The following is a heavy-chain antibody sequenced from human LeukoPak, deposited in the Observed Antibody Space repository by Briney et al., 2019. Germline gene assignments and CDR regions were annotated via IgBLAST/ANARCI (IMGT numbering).Heavy chain of an antibody. J-gene: IGHJ6*02. Sequence: PSETLSLTCTVSGGSISSYYWSWIRQPPGKGLEWIGYIYYSGSTNYNPSLKSRVTISVDTSENQFSLKLSSVTAADTAVYYCARVLLWHRGMDVWGQGTTVTVSS. CDR1: GGSISSYY. D-gene: IGHD3-10*01. CDR2: IYYSGST. V-gene: IGHV4-59*01. CDR3: ARVLLWHRGMDV.